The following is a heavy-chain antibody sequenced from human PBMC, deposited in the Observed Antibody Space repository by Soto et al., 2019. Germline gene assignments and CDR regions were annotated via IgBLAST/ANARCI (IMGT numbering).Heavy chain of an antibody. V-gene: IGHV4-38-2*02. J-gene: IGHJ4*02. Sequence: SETLSLTCAVFGDSISSGYYWAWIRQPPGQGLVWIVSIYHSGTTYYNQSIKSRVTISVATSKIQFSLKLSSVTAADTAVYYCVKEASYYDFPEVHPHFDYWGQGTLVTVSS. D-gene: IGHD3-3*01. CDR1: GDSISSGYY. CDR2: IYHSGTT. CDR3: VKEASYYDFPEVHPHFDY.